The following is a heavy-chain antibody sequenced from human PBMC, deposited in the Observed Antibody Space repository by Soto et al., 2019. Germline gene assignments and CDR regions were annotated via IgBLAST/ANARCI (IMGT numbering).Heavy chain of an antibody. J-gene: IGHJ4*02. Sequence: EVRLLESGGGLVQPGGSLRLSCAASGFTFSSYVMTWVRQSPGGGLEWVSTIGPRGIGTYYADSVKGPFTISRDNSKTSLYLQMNSLRAEDTAVYFCANSLPAAGSDYWGQGTLVTVSS. V-gene: IGHV3-23*01. CDR1: GFTFSSYV. D-gene: IGHD6-13*01. CDR3: ANSLPAAGSDY. CDR2: IGPRGIGT.